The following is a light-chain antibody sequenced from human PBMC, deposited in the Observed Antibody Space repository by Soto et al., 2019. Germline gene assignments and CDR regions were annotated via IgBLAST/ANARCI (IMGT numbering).Light chain of an antibody. CDR2: DDS. Sequence: DIQMTQSPSTLSVSVGDRVTFTCRASQTVYTWLAWYQQKPGTAPKLLIYDDSILNNGVPSRFSGSGSGAYFTLTITSLQPDDFATYYCQQYNDYSPYTFGQGTKVQI. CDR1: QTVYTW. CDR3: QQYNDYSPYT. J-gene: IGKJ2*01. V-gene: IGKV1-5*01.